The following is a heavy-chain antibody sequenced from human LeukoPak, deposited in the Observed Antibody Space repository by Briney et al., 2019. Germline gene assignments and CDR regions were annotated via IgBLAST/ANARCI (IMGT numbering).Heavy chain of an antibody. CDR2: ISSSSSYI. Sequence: GGSLRLSCAASGFTFSSYSMNWVRQAPGKGLEWVSSISSSSSYIYYADSVKGRFTISRDNAKNSLYLQMNSLRAGDTAVYYCARDHYDFWSGPSHWGQGTLVTVSS. CDR1: GFTFSSYS. J-gene: IGHJ4*02. V-gene: IGHV3-21*01. D-gene: IGHD3-3*01. CDR3: ARDHYDFWSGPSH.